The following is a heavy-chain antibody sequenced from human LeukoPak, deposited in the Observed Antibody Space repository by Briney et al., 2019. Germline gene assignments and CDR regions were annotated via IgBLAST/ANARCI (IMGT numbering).Heavy chain of an antibody. V-gene: IGHV3-53*01. CDR3: ASNTYYYDSSGFDDAFDI. J-gene: IGHJ3*02. CDR2: IYSGGST. CDR1: GFTFSSYA. D-gene: IGHD3-22*01. Sequence: GGSLRLSCAASGFTFSSYAMSWVRQAPGKGLEWVSVIYSGGSTYYADSVKGRFTISRDNSKNTLYLQMNSLRAEDTAVYYCASNTYYYDSSGFDDAFDIWGQGTMVTVSS.